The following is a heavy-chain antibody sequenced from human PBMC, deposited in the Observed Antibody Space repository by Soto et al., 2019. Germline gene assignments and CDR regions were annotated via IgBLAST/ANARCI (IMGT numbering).Heavy chain of an antibody. D-gene: IGHD3-9*01. CDR1: GGSISSRPYN. Sequence: SETLSLTCAVSGGSISSRPYNWGWIRQPPKKGLEWIGTISYSATTYYNPSLKSRVTMSVDTSQNQFSLKLSSVTAADTAVYYCAREPTGYPNWFDSWGQGTLVTVSS. J-gene: IGHJ5*01. CDR2: ISYSATT. V-gene: IGHV4-39*02. CDR3: AREPTGYPNWFDS.